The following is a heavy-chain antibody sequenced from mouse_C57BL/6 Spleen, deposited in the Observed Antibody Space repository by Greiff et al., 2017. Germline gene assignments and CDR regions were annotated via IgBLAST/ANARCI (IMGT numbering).Heavy chain of an antibody. V-gene: IGHV3-6*01. J-gene: IGHJ2*01. CDR1: GYSITSGYY. Sequence: VQLQQSGPGLVKPSQSLSLTCSVTGYSITSGYYWNWIRQFPGNKLEWMGYISYDGSNNYNPSLKNRISIIRDTSKNQFFLKLNSVTTKDTATYYCARVPITTVVEGFDYWGQGTTLTVSS. D-gene: IGHD1-1*01. CDR2: ISYDGSN. CDR3: ARVPITTVVEGFDY.